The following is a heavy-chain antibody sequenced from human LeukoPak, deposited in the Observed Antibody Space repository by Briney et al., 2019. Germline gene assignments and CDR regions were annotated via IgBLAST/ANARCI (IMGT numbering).Heavy chain of an antibody. Sequence: GASVKVSCKASGYIFVNFGISWVRQAPRQGLEWVGWISAYNGNTNYAQKFRGRVTMTTDTSTNTAYMELRNLGSDDTAMYFCARDSSAYTRHFDYWGQGSLGTVSS. J-gene: IGHJ4*02. CDR2: ISAYNGNT. D-gene: IGHD3-22*01. V-gene: IGHV1-18*01. CDR3: ARDSSAYTRHFDY. CDR1: GYIFVNFG.